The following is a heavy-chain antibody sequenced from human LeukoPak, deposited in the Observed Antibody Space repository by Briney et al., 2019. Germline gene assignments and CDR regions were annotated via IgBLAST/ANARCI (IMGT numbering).Heavy chain of an antibody. CDR2: IYYSGSI. J-gene: IGHJ5*02. CDR3: ARAGIVVVVAANWFDP. Sequence: PSETLSLTCAVSGYSISSSNWWGWIRQPPGKGLEWIGYIYYSGSIYYNPSLKSRVTMSVDTSKNQFSLKLSSVTAADTAVYYCARAGIVVVVAANWFDPWGQGTLVTVSS. CDR1: GYSISSSNW. V-gene: IGHV4-28*05. D-gene: IGHD2-15*01.